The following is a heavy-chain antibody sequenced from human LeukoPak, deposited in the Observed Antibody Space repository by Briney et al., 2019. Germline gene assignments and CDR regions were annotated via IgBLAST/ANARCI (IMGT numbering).Heavy chain of an antibody. Sequence: GGSLRLSCAASGFTFSSYEMNWVRQAPGKGLEGVAVISYDGSNKYYADSVKGRFTISRDNSKNTLYLQMNSLRAEDTAVYYCARDKEDSSGSFWFDPWGQGTLVTVSS. J-gene: IGHJ5*02. CDR3: ARDKEDSSGSFWFDP. CDR1: GFTFSSYE. D-gene: IGHD6-19*01. CDR2: ISYDGSNK. V-gene: IGHV3-30-3*01.